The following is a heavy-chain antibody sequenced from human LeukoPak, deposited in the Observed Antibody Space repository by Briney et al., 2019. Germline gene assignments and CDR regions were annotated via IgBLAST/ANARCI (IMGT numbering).Heavy chain of an antibody. CDR2: ISQEGSGK. CDR1: GFTFSNYW. CDR3: LRDNPRQQGFAY. J-gene: IGHJ4*02. Sequence: GRSLRLSCGAAGFTFSNYWMSWVRQAPRNGLEWVINISQEGSGKNYTDSVEGRFTISRDNAKNSLYSQINSQRAKHPAVYERLRDNPRQQGFAYWGQGTLVTVSS. V-gene: IGHV3-7*01. D-gene: IGHD6-13*01.